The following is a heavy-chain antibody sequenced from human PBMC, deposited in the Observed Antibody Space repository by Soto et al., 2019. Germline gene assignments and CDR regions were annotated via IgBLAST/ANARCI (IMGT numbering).Heavy chain of an antibody. D-gene: IGHD2-15*01. CDR3: ARAPNCSGASCPHKYAFDI. J-gene: IGHJ3*02. Sequence: QVQLQESGPGLVKPSETLSLTCTVPGGSISSYYWSWIRQPPGKGLEWIGYIYYSGSTNYNPSLKSRVTISVDTSKNQFSLKLSSVTAAYTAVYYCARAPNCSGASCPHKYAFDIWGQGTMVTVSS. V-gene: IGHV4-59*01. CDR1: GGSISSYY. CDR2: IYYSGST.